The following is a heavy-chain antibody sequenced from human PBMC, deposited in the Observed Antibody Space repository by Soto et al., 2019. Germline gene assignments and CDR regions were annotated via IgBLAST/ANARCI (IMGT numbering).Heavy chain of an antibody. CDR2: IVVGSGNT. V-gene: IGHV1-58*01. CDR3: AARKKGEQQLNFDY. J-gene: IGHJ4*02. D-gene: IGHD6-13*01. CDR1: GFTFTSSA. Sequence: SVKVSCKASGFTFTSSAVQWVRQARGQRLEWIGWIVVGSGNTNYAQKFQERVTITRDMSTSTAYMELSSLRSEDTAVYYCAARKKGEQQLNFDYWGQGTLVTVSS.